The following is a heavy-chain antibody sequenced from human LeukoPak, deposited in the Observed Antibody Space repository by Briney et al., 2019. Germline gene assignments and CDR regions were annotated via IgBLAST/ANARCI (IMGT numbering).Heavy chain of an antibody. D-gene: IGHD6-6*01. CDR2: INYSGST. CDR1: GGSISSYY. V-gene: IGHV4-59*08. CDR3: ARQGLDYYYYGMDV. Sequence: SETLSLTCAVSGGSISSYYWSWIRQPPGKGLEWIGYINYSGSTNYNPSLKSRVTISVDTSKNQFSLKLSSVTAADTAVYYCARQGLDYYYYGMDVWGQGTTVTVSS. J-gene: IGHJ6*02.